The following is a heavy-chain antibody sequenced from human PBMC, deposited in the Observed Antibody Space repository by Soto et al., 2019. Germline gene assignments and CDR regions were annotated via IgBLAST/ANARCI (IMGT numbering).Heavy chain of an antibody. Sequence: GGSLRLSSAASGFTFSSYAMSWVRQAPGKGLEWVSAISGSGGSTYYADSVKGRFTISRDNSKNTLYLQMNSLRAEDTAVYYFAKALQSPRILGTSKRRDYFDYWGQGTLVTVSS. CDR2: ISGSGGST. CDR1: GFTFSSYA. D-gene: IGHD2-15*01. J-gene: IGHJ4*02. V-gene: IGHV3-23*01. CDR3: AKALQSPRILGTSKRRDYFDY.